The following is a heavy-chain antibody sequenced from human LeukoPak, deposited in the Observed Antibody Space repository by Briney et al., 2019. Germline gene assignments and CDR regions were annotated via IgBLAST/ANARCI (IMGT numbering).Heavy chain of an antibody. J-gene: IGHJ4*01. CDR2: INHRGST. V-gene: IGHV4-38-2*02. D-gene: IGHD3-22*01. CDR3: ARVGDTSGYYQHFDY. CDR1: GYSISTDYY. Sequence: PSETLSLTCSVSGYSISTDYYWGWIRPAPGKGLEWIGIINHRGSTNYNPSLKSRVTISPDTSKNQFSLKLSSVTAADTAVYYCARVGDTSGYYQHFDYWGQGTLVTVS.